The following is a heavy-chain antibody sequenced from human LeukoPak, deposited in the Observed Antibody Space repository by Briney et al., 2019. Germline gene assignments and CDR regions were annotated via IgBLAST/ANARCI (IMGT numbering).Heavy chain of an antibody. V-gene: IGHV1-69*06. CDR1: GGTFSSYA. Sequence: SVKLSCKASGGTFSSYAISWVRQAPGQGLERMGGIIPIFGTANYAQKFQGRVTITADKTTSAAYMELSSLRSEDTAVDYCARDRSSGDCGGTHHWFDPWGQGTLVTVSS. CDR3: ARDRSSGDCGGTHHWFDP. D-gene: IGHD2-21*02. J-gene: IGHJ5*02. CDR2: IIPIFGTA.